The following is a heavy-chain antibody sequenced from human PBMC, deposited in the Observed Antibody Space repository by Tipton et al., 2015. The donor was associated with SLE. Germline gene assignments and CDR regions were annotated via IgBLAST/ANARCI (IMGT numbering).Heavy chain of an antibody. CDR3: ARLSTRGWFDL. V-gene: IGHV4-34*01. CDR2: INHSGST. J-gene: IGHJ2*01. Sequence: TLSLTCAVYGGSFSGYYWSWIRQPPGKGLEWIGEINHSGSTNYNPSLKSRVTISVDTSKNQFSLKLSSVTAADTAVYYCARLSTRGWFDLWGRGTLVTVSS. CDR1: GGSFSGYY. D-gene: IGHD2/OR15-2a*01.